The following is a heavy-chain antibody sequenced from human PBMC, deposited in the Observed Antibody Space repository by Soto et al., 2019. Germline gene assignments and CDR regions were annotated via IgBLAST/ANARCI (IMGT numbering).Heavy chain of an antibody. Sequence: SETLSLTCTVSGGSVSSGSYDWSWIRQPPGKGLEWIGYIYYSGSTNYNPSLKSRVTISVDTSKNQFSLKLSSVTAADTAVYYCAREGAYCSGGSCYHDAFDIWGQGTMVTVSS. V-gene: IGHV4-61*01. CDR2: IYYSGST. D-gene: IGHD2-15*01. J-gene: IGHJ3*02. CDR1: GGSVSSGSYD. CDR3: AREGAYCSGGSCYHDAFDI.